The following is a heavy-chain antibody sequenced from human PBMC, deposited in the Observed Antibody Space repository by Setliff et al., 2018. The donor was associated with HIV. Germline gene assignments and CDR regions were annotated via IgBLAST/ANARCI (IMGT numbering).Heavy chain of an antibody. CDR1: GYTFTTYT. Sequence: ASVKVSCKASGYTFTTYTMHWVRQAPGQRLEWMGWINAGNGNTKYSQKFQDRVTITRDTSASTAYMELSSLRSEDTAVYYCARGPPGYFDAFDIWVQGTMVTVS. V-gene: IGHV1-3*01. CDR2: INAGNGNT. CDR3: ARGPPGYFDAFDI. D-gene: IGHD3-22*01. J-gene: IGHJ3*02.